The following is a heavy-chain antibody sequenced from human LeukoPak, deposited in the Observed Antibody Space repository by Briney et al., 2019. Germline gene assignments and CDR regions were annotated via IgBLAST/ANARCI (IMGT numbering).Heavy chain of an antibody. CDR2: IANDGNDK. CDR1: GFTFNTYP. V-gene: IGHV3-30*18. Sequence: PGRSLRLSCAASGFTFNTYPMHWVRQAPGRGLEWVAVIANDGNDKKSADSVKGRFTISRDNSKNTLYLQMNSLRLEDMAVYYCAKDGAPRAAGCYFDSWGQGTLVTVSS. J-gene: IGHJ4*02. CDR3: AKDGAPRAAGCYFDS. D-gene: IGHD6-13*01.